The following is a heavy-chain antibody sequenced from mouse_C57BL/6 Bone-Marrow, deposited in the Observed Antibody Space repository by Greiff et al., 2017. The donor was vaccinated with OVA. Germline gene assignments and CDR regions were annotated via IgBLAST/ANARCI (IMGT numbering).Heavy chain of an antibody. J-gene: IGHJ4*01. CDR2: IDPEDGDT. CDR3: TTPDSSGYEYYAMDY. CDR1: GFNIKDYY. V-gene: IGHV14-1*01. Sequence: VHVKQSGAELVRPGASVKLSCTASGFNIKDYYMHWVKQRPEQGLEWIGRIDPEDGDTEYAPKFQGKATMTADTSSNTAYLQLSSLTSEDTAVYYCTTPDSSGYEYYAMDYWGQGTSVTVSS. D-gene: IGHD3-2*02.